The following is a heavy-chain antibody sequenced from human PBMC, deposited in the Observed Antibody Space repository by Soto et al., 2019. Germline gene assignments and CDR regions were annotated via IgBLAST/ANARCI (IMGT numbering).Heavy chain of an antibody. V-gene: IGHV3-23*01. CDR1: GFTFSSYA. D-gene: IGHD3-22*01. CDR3: AKGAVVVITLLDY. J-gene: IGHJ4*02. CDR2: ISGSGGRT. Sequence: EVQLLESGGGLVQPGGSLRLSCAASGFTFSSYAMSWVRQAPGKGLELVSAISGSGGRTYYADSVKGRFTISRHNSKNTLYLQMNSLRAEDTAVYYCAKGAVVVITLLDYWGQGTLVTVSS.